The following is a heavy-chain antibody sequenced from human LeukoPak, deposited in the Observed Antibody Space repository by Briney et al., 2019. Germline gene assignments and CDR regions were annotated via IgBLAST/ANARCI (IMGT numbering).Heavy chain of an antibody. D-gene: IGHD3-3*01. Sequence: GGSLRLSCAASGFTFSSYWMHWVRQAPGKGLVWVSRINSDGSSTSYADSVKGRFTTSRDNAKNTLYLQMNSLRAEDTAVYYCARGGSRYYDLGMVWGQGTTVTVSS. V-gene: IGHV3-74*01. CDR1: GFTFSSYW. CDR2: INSDGSST. CDR3: ARGGSRYYDLGMV. J-gene: IGHJ6*02.